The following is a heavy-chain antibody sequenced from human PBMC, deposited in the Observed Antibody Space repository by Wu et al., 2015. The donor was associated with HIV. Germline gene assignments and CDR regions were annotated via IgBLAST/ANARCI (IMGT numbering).Heavy chain of an antibody. J-gene: IGHJ4*02. CDR3: ARDLTYYYDNSGYYRLDF. Sequence: QVHLVQSGAEVKKPGSSVKVSCKASGGTFSTYAISWVRQAPGQGLEWMGGIIPIFDTSHYAQKFQGRVTITTDESTSTAYMELSSLRSEDTAVYYCARDLTYYYDNSGYYRLDFWGQGTLVTVSS. CDR2: IIPIFDTS. V-gene: IGHV1-69*05. D-gene: IGHD3-22*01. CDR1: GGTFSTYA.